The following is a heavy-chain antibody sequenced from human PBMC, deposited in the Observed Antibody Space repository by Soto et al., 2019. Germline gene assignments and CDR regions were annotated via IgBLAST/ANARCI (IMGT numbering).Heavy chain of an antibody. J-gene: IGHJ4*02. CDR2: ISTKSGNR. CDR3: AVLTGYYIDF. Sequence: ASVKVSFKTSGYTFTDHGINWVRQAPGQGLEWMARISTKSGNRNYAPKMQGRVTVSTDTSTSTAHMEVASLRPDDTAVYYCAVLTGYYIDFWGQGTLVTVSS. D-gene: IGHD3-9*01. V-gene: IGHV1-18*01. CDR1: GYTFTDHG.